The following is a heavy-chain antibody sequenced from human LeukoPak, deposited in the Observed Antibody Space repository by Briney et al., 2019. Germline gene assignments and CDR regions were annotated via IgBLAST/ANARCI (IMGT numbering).Heavy chain of an antibody. CDR2: IYYSGST. D-gene: IGHD3-22*01. CDR3: ARDSSGYYDRAFDI. V-gene: IGHV4-59*01. CDR1: GGSISSYY. J-gene: IGHJ3*02. Sequence: SETLSLTCTVSGGSISSYYWSWIRQPPGEGLEWIGYIYYSGSTNYNPSLKSRVTISVDTSKNQFSLKLSSVTAADTAVYYCARDSSGYYDRAFDIWGQGTMVTVSS.